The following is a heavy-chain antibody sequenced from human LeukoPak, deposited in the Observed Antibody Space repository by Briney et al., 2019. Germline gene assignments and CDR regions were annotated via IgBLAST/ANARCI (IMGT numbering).Heavy chain of an antibody. Sequence: ASVKVSCKVSGYTLTELSMHWVRQAPGKGLEWMGGFDPEDGETIYAQKFQGRVTMTEDTSTDTAYMELSSLRSEDTAVYYCATDFLGRPYYGSGSYYQTNDYWGQGTLVTVPS. CDR2: FDPEDGET. CDR1: GYTLTELS. D-gene: IGHD3-10*01. CDR3: ATDFLGRPYYGSGSYYQTNDY. V-gene: IGHV1-24*01. J-gene: IGHJ4*02.